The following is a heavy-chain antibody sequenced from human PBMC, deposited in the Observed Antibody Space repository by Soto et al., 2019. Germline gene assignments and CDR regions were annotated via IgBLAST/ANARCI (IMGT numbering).Heavy chain of an antibody. CDR3: ASLHDYGDYLHDY. Sequence: RRLSCAASGFTFSSYAMHWVRQAPGKGLEWVAVISYDGSNKYYADSVKGRITISRDNSKNTLYLQMNSLRAEDTAVYYCASLHDYGDYLHDYWGQGTLVTSPQ. V-gene: IGHV3-30-3*01. CDR1: GFTFSSYA. D-gene: IGHD4-17*01. J-gene: IGHJ4*02. CDR2: ISYDGSNK.